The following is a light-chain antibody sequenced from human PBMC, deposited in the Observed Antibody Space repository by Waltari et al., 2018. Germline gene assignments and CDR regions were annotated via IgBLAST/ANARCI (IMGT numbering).Light chain of an antibody. CDR3: LQYNHWPPWT. CDR2: DAY. CDR1: QSVGSK. J-gene: IGKJ1*01. Sequence: EIEMTQSPATLSVSPGERATLSCRASQSVGSKLAWYQQKPGQAPRLLIYDAYTRATGIPARVTGSWSGTKFTLTISSLQSEDFAVYHCLQYNHWPPWTFGQGTKVEIK. V-gene: IGKV3-15*01.